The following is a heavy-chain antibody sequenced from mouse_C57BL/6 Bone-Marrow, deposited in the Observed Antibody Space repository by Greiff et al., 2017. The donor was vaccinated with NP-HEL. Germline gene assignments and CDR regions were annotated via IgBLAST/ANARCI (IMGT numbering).Heavy chain of an antibody. CDR1: GYTFTSYW. V-gene: IGHV1-64*01. D-gene: IGHD1-1*01. Sequence: QVQLQQPRAELVKPGASVKLSCKASGYTFTSYWMHWVKQRPGQGLEWIGMIHPNSGSTNYNEKFKSKATLTVDKSSSTAYMQLSSLTSEDSAVYDCAREGDYYGSSYVSDYWGQGTTLTVSS. J-gene: IGHJ2*01. CDR2: IHPNSGST. CDR3: AREGDYYGSSYVSDY.